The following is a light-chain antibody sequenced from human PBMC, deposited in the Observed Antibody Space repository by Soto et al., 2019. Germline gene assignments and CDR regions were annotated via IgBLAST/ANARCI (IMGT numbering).Light chain of an antibody. CDR3: QQYGSSPTWT. CDR1: QSLLHTSGYNY. V-gene: IGKV2-28*01. CDR2: LGS. J-gene: IGKJ1*01. Sequence: DIVMTQSPLSPPVTPGEPASVSCRSTQSLLHTSGYNYLDWYLQKPGQSPQLLIYLGSNRASGVPDRFSGSESGTDFTLKITRVEAEDSAVYYCQQYGSSPTWTFGQGTKVDIK.